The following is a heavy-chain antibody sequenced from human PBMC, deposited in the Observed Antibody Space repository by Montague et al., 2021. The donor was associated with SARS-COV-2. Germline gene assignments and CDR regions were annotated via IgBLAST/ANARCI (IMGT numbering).Heavy chain of an antibody. CDR3: ARGRPVQGSSRHFDSISSGALDI. Sequence: SETLSLTCAVSRGSFSNYYWTWIRQSPGKGLEWIGEINQGGAPNYTPSLKSRVTISLDTSKEQISLKLNSVTVADTAVFFCARGRPVQGSSRHFDSISSGALDIWAQGSLVIVSS. J-gene: IGHJ3*02. V-gene: IGHV4-34*01. CDR1: RGSFSNYY. D-gene: IGHD3-9*01. CDR2: INQGGAP.